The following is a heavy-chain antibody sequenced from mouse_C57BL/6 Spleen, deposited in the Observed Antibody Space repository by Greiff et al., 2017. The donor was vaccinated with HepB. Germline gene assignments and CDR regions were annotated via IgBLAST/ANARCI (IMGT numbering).Heavy chain of an antibody. CDR3: ARKEGYDEEAWFAY. D-gene: IGHD2-2*01. V-gene: IGHV5-6*01. CDR1: GFTFSSYG. Sequence: EVKVVESGGDLVKPGGSLKLSCAASGFTFSSYGISWVRQTPDKRLEWVATISSGGSYTYYPDSVKGRFTISRDNAKNTLYLQMSSLKSEDTAMYYCARKEGYDEEAWFAYWGQGTLVTVSA. CDR2: ISSGGSYT. J-gene: IGHJ3*01.